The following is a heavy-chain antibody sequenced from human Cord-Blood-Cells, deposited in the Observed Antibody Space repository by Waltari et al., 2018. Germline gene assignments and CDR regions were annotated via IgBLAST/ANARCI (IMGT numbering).Heavy chain of an antibody. CDR1: GGSFSGYY. J-gene: IGHJ5*02. D-gene: IGHD3-3*01. V-gene: IGHV4-34*01. CDR3: ARARAYYDFWSGYYTAFDP. Sequence: QVQLQQWGAGLLKPSETLSLTCAVYGGSFSGYYWSWIRQPPGKGLEWIGEINHSGSTNDNPSLKSRVTISVDTSKNQFSLKLSSVTAADTAVYYCARARAYYDFWSGYYTAFDPWGQGTLVTVSS. CDR2: INHSGST.